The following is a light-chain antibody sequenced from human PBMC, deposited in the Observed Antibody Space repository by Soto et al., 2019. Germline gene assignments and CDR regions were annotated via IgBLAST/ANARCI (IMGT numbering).Light chain of an antibody. Sequence: QSALTQPASVSGSPGQSITISCTGTSSDVGGYSYVSWYQQHPGKAPKLMIHDVSNRPSGVSNRFSGSKSGNTASLTISGLQAEDEADYYCSSYTSSNTLVFGSGTKVTVL. CDR2: DVS. CDR1: SSDVGGYSY. CDR3: SSYTSSNTLV. V-gene: IGLV2-14*03. J-gene: IGLJ1*01.